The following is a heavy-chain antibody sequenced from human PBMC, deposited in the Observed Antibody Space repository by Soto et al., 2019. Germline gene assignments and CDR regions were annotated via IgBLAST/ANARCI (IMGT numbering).Heavy chain of an antibody. D-gene: IGHD2-15*01. CDR2: ISAYNGNT. CDR1: GYIFTSYG. V-gene: IGHV1-18*01. Sequence: QVQLVQSGLEVKKPGASVKVSCKAYGYIFTSYGISWVRQAPGQGLEWMGWISAYNGNTDYAQKVQDRVTMTTDPSTNTVYMEVRSLRSDDTAVYYCARVRAELGYCSGRSCLPYYNGMDVWGQGTTVTVSS. J-gene: IGHJ6*02. CDR3: ARVRAELGYCSGRSCLPYYNGMDV.